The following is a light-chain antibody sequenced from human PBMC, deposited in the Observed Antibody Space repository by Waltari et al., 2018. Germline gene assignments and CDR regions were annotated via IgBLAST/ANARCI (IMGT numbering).Light chain of an antibody. J-gene: IGKJ2*01. CDR2: AAS. Sequence: DIQMTQSPSSLSVSVGDRVTIPCRASQLVDNFLNWYQQKPGQAPSLLIYAASSLQSGVPSRFSGRGSGTDFTLTISSLQPEDFATYYCQQSYTTPYTFGQGTRLDIK. CDR3: QQSYTTPYT. CDR1: QLVDNF. V-gene: IGKV1-39*01.